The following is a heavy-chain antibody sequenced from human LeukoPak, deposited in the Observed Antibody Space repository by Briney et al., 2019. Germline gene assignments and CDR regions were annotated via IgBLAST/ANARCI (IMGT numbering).Heavy chain of an antibody. CDR2: IKVSGGST. CDR3: ARWTQYYDTTGYYSAFDI. CDR1: GFTFKNYA. J-gene: IGHJ3*02. V-gene: IGHV3-23*01. D-gene: IGHD3-22*01. Sequence: GGSLRLSCAASGFTFKNYAMSWVRQAPGKGLEWVSGIKVSGGSTDYADSVKGRFTISRDNSRNTMFLQMNSLRAEDTAVYYCARWTQYYDTTGYYSAFDIWGQGTMVTVSS.